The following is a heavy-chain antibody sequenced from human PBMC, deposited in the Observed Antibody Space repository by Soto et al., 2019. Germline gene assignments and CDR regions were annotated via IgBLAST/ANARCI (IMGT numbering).Heavy chain of an antibody. CDR1: GGSISSGGYY. Sequence: QVQLQESGPGLVKPSQTLSLTCTVSGGSISSGGYYWSWIRQHPGKGLEWIGYIYYSGSTYYNPSLKSRVTISVDTSKNQFSLKLSSVTAADTAVYYCARGFGETHYYYYHMDVWGKGTTVTVSS. CDR3: ARGFGETHYYYYHMDV. V-gene: IGHV4-31*03. D-gene: IGHD3-10*01. J-gene: IGHJ6*03. CDR2: IYYSGST.